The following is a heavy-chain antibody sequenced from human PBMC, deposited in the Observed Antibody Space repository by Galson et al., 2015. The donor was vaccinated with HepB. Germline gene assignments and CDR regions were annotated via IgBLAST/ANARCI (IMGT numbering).Heavy chain of an antibody. D-gene: IGHD2-21*02. CDR3: ARHIVVVTATYNWFDP. Sequence: SLRLSCAASGFTFSDYYMSWIRQAPGKGLEWVSYISSSGSTIYYADSVKGRFTISRDNAKNSLYLQMNRLRAEDTAVYYCARHIVVVTATYNWFDPWGQGTLVTVSS. J-gene: IGHJ5*02. CDR1: GFTFSDYY. CDR2: ISSSGSTI. V-gene: IGHV3-11*01.